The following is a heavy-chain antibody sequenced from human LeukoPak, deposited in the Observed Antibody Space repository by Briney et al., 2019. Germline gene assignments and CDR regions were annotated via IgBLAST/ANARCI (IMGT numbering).Heavy chain of an antibody. V-gene: IGHV4-39*01. CDR3: ARRRSSGYFDY. Sequence: SETLSLTCTVSGDSISSSRSYWGWIRQPPGKGLEWIGSIYYSGSTYYNTSLKSRVTISVDTSKNQFSLKLSSVTAADTAVYYCARRRSSGYFDYWGQGTLVTVSS. CDR2: IYYSGST. J-gene: IGHJ4*02. CDR1: GDSISSSRSY. D-gene: IGHD3-22*01.